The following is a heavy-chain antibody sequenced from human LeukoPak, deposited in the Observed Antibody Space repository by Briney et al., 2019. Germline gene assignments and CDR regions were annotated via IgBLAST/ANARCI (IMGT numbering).Heavy chain of an antibody. V-gene: IGHV3-30-3*01. CDR2: ISYDGSNK. CDR1: GFTFSSYA. D-gene: IGHD5-18*01. Sequence: GGSLRLSCAASGFTFSSYAMHWVRQAPGKGLEWVAVISYDGSNKYYVDSVKGRFTISRDNSKNTLYLQMNCLRAEDTAVYYCARAIGYSYGYAGWFDPWGQGTLVTVSS. J-gene: IGHJ5*02. CDR3: ARAIGYSYGYAGWFDP.